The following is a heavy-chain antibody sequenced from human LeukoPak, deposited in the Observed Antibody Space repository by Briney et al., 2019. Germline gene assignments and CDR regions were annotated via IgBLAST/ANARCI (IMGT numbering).Heavy chain of an antibody. CDR3: TTDLHYYDSSGYYIYYFDY. Sequence: GGSLRLSCAASGFTFSNAWMSWVRQAPGKGLEWVGRIKSKTDGGTTDYAAPVKGRFTISRDDSKNTLYLQMNSLKTEDTAVYYCTTDLHYYDSSGYYIYYFDYRGQGTLVTVSS. J-gene: IGHJ4*02. V-gene: IGHV3-15*01. CDR1: GFTFSNAW. D-gene: IGHD3-22*01. CDR2: IKSKTDGGTT.